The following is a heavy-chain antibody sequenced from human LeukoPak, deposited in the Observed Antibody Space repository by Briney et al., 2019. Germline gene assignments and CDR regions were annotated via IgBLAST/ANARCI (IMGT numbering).Heavy chain of an antibody. Sequence: SGPALLKPPQTLTLTCTFSGFSLSTSGVCVSWIRQPPGKALEWLALIDWDDDKYYSTSLKTRLTISKDTSKNQVVLTMTNMNPVDTATYYCARIRRDGYNYGIDYWGQGTLVTVSS. CDR3: ARIRRDGYNYGIDY. CDR1: GFSLSTSGVC. D-gene: IGHD5-24*01. V-gene: IGHV2-70*01. CDR2: IDWDDDK. J-gene: IGHJ4*02.